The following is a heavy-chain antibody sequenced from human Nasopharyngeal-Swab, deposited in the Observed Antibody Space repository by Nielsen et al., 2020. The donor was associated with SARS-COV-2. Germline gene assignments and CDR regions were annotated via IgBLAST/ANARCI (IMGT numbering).Heavy chain of an antibody. CDR3: AREHYDFWSGSSGFFDY. Sequence: SETLSLTCAVYGGSFSGYYWSWIRQPPGKGLEWIGEINHSGSTNYNPSLKSRVTISVDTSKNQFSLKLSSVTAADTAVYYCAREHYDFWSGSSGFFDYWGQGTLVTVSS. J-gene: IGHJ4*02. V-gene: IGHV4-34*01. CDR1: GGSFSGYY. D-gene: IGHD3-3*01. CDR2: INHSGST.